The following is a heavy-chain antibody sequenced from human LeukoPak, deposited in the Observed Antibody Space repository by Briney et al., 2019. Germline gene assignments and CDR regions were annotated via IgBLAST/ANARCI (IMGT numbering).Heavy chain of an antibody. CDR2: IDTSGSI. Sequence: SETLSLTCRVSVGSIRSYHWSWLRQPAGKGLEWIGRIDTSGSIIYNRTPKAGVTISVDKSKNQLSLNGSSVNAADTAVYYWAGVKSSTRSTYYRYYRDVWGKGTTVIVSS. J-gene: IGHJ6*03. V-gene: IGHV4-4*07. CDR1: VGSIRSYH. D-gene: IGHD3-10*01. CDR3: AGVKSSTRSTYYRYYRDV.